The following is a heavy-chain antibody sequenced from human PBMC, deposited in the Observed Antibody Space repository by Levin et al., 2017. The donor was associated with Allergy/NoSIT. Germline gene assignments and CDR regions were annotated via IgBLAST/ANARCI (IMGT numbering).Heavy chain of an antibody. Sequence: GESLKISCKGSGYSFTSYWIGWVRQMPGKGLEWMGIIYPGDSDTRYSPSFQGQVTISADKSISTAYLQWSSLKASDTAMYYCARTRYCSSTSCYTLDPWGQGTLVTVSS. D-gene: IGHD2-2*02. CDR2: IYPGDSDT. J-gene: IGHJ5*02. CDR1: GYSFTSYW. V-gene: IGHV5-51*01. CDR3: ARTRYCSSTSCYTLDP.